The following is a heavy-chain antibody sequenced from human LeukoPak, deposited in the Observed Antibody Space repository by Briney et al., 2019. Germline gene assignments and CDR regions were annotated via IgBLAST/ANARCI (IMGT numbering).Heavy chain of an antibody. CDR1: GFTFSSYG. V-gene: IGHV3-30*02. J-gene: IGHJ4*02. CDR3: AKGEIFGVVKGGPEGADY. CDR2: IRYDGSNK. Sequence: GGSLRLSCAASGFTFSSYGMHWVRQAPGKGLEWVAFIRYDGSNKYYADSVKGRFTISRDNSKNTLYLQMNSLRAEDTAVYYCAKGEIFGVVKGGPEGADYWGQGTLVTVSS. D-gene: IGHD3-3*01.